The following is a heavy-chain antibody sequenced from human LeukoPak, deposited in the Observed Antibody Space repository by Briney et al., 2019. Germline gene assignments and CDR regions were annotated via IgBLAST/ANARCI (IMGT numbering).Heavy chain of an antibody. J-gene: IGHJ5*02. CDR1: GGSISSYY. CDR3: ARIGSKERRSLQFDP. Sequence: PSETLSLTCTVSGGSISSYYWSWIRQPAGKGLEWIGRIYTSGSTNYNPSLKSRVTMSVDTSKNQFSLKLSSVTAADTAVYYCARIGSKERRSLQFDPWGQGTLVTVSS. D-gene: IGHD1-26*01. V-gene: IGHV4-4*07. CDR2: IYTSGST.